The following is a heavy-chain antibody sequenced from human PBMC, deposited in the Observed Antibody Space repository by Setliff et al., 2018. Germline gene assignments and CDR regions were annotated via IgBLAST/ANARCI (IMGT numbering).Heavy chain of an antibody. D-gene: IGHD3-22*01. CDR2: IFPKTGNT. J-gene: IGHJ4*02. V-gene: IGHV1-18*01. Sequence: ASVKVSCKSSGFTFTDYGITWVRQAPGQGLEWMGWIFPKTGNTKYAQKLQGRATMTTDTSTSTAYMELRSLRSDDTAVYYCARINFYVSSGYYYAPDYWGQGTLVTVSS. CDR1: GFTFTDYG. CDR3: ARINFYVSSGYYYAPDY.